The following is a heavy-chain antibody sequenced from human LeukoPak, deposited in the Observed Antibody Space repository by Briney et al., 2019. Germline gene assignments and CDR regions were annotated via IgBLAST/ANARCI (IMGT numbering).Heavy chain of an antibody. CDR1: GVSINDFY. V-gene: IGHV4-59*08. J-gene: IGHJ5*02. Sequence: PSETLSLTCTVSGVSINDFYWTWIRQSPGNGLEWIGYIYYDGSTDYNPSLKSRVTMSIDTSKNQFSLKLNSVTAADTAVYYCARHYGPWGQGTLVTVSS. CDR2: IYYDGST. D-gene: IGHD3-10*01. CDR3: ARHYGP.